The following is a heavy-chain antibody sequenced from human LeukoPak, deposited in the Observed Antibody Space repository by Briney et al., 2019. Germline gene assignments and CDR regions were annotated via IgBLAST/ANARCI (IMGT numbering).Heavy chain of an antibody. V-gene: IGHV4-59*01. CDR1: GGSISGYY. J-gene: IGHJ4*02. CDR3: ARGDYTGDY. D-gene: IGHD4-11*01. Sequence: PSETLSLTCTVSGGSISGYYWSWIRQPPGKGLEWIGYIYYSGSTNYNPSLKSRVTMSVDTSKNQFSLKLSSVTAADTAVYYCARGDYTGDYWGQGTLVTVSS. CDR2: IYYSGST.